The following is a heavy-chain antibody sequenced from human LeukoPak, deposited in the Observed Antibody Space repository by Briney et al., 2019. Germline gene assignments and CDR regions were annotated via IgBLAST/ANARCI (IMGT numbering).Heavy chain of an antibody. J-gene: IGHJ5*02. V-gene: IGHV4-4*07. D-gene: IGHD6-13*01. CDR2: IYTSGST. Sequence: PSETLSLTCTVSGGSISSYYRSWIRQPAGKGLEWIGRIYTSGSTNYNPSLKSRVTMSVDTSKNQFSLKLSSVAAADTAVYYCAREVVAGAGRWAWFDPWGQGTLVTVSS. CDR1: GGSISSYY. CDR3: AREVVAGAGRWAWFDP.